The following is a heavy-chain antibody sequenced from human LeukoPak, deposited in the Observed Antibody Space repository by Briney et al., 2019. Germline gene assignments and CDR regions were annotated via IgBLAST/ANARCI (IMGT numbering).Heavy chain of an antibody. CDR1: GYTFTSYD. V-gene: IGHV1-8*01. CDR3: ARVRGYYDSSGYPHPNYGMDV. CDR2: MNPNSGNT. Sequence: ASVKVSCKASGYTFTSYDINWVRQATGQGLEWMGWMNPNSGNTGYAQKFQGRVTMTRNTPISTAYMELSSLRSEDTAVYYCARVRGYYDSSGYPHPNYGMDVWGQGTTVTVSS. J-gene: IGHJ6*02. D-gene: IGHD3-22*01.